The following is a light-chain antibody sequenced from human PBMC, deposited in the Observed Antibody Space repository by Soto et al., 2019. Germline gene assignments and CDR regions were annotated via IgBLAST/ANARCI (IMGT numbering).Light chain of an antibody. J-gene: IGLJ3*02. Sequence: QSVLTQPPSVSAAPGQKVTISCSGSSSNIGNNYVSWYQQLPGRAPKLLIYDNNKRPSGIPDRFSGSKSGTSATLGITGLQTGDEADYYCGTWDSSLSAGRNWVFGGGTKLTVL. CDR2: DNN. CDR3: GTWDSSLSAGRNWV. V-gene: IGLV1-51*01. CDR1: SSNIGNNY.